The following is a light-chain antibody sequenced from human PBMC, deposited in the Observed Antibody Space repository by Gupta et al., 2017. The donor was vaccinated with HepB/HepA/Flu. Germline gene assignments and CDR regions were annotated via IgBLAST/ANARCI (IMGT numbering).Light chain of an antibody. CDR1: QSVSSN. CDR2: GAS. J-gene: IGKJ4*01. Sequence: EIVMTQSPATLSVSPGERATLSCRASQSVSSNLAWYQQKHGQAPRLLIYGASTSATGIPARFSGSGSGTEFTLTISSRQSEDFAVYYCQQYNNWPLLTFGGGTKVEIK. V-gene: IGKV3-15*01. CDR3: QQYNNWPLLT.